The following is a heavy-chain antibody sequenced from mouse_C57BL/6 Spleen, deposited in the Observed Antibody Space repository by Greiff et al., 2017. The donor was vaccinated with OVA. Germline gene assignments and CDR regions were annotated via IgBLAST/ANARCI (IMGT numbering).Heavy chain of an antibody. CDR2: IWSGGST. V-gene: IGHV2-2*01. CDR3: ARNVYYYGSSYEYFDY. CDR1: GFSLTSYG. J-gene: IGHJ2*01. Sequence: VKLMESGPGLVQPSQSLSITCTVSGFSLTSYGVHWVRQSPGKGLEWLGVIWSGGSTDYNAAFISRLSISKDNSKSQVFFKMNSLQADDTAIYYCARNVYYYGSSYEYFDYWGQGTTLTVSS. D-gene: IGHD1-1*01.